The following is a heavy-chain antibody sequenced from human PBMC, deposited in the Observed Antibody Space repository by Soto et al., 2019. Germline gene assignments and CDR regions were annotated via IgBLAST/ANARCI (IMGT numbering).Heavy chain of an antibody. D-gene: IGHD3-10*01. CDR3: ARGGVNYYGSGLYGMEV. CDR1: GDSVSSNSAA. Sequence: PSQTLSLTCAISGDSVSSNSAAWNWIRQSPSRGLEWLGRTYYRSKWYNDYAVSVKSRITINPDTSKNQFSLQLNSVTPEDTAVYYCARGGVNYYGSGLYGMEVWGQGTTVTVSS. CDR2: TYYRSKWYN. J-gene: IGHJ6*02. V-gene: IGHV6-1*01.